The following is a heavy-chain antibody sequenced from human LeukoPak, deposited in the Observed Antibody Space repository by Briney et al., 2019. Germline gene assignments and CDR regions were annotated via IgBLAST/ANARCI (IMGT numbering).Heavy chain of an antibody. CDR3: ARADSSGYSLDENFDY. V-gene: IGHV1-69*04. D-gene: IGHD3-22*01. Sequence: ASVKVSCKASGGTLSSYAINWVRQAPGQGLEWIGRIIPIFGIVNYAQNFQGRVTITADKSTNTAYMELSSLRSEDTAFYCCARADSSGYSLDENFDYWGQGTLVTVSS. J-gene: IGHJ4*02. CDR1: GGTLSSYA. CDR2: IIPIFGIV.